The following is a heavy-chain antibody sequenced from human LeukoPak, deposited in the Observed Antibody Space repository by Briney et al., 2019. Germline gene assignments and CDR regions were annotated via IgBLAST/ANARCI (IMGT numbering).Heavy chain of an antibody. V-gene: IGHV3-66*01. CDR3: VRDLGSYFNY. D-gene: IGHD1-26*01. J-gene: IGHJ4*02. CDR2: IYTGGSA. Sequence: GGSLRLSCAASGFTVSSSYMSWVRQAPGKGPEWVSVIYTGGSAYYADSVKGRFTISRDTSKNTLHLQMTSLRVEDTAVYYCVRDLGSYFNYRGQGTLVTVSS. CDR1: GFTVSSSY.